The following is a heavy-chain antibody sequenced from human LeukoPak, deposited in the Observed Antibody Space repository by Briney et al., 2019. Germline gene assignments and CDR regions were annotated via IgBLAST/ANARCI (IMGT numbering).Heavy chain of an antibody. V-gene: IGHV3-64D*06. CDR1: GLTFSSHS. CDR3: VRRAYGSSYIDY. Sequence: GGSLRLSCSASGLTFSSHSMNWVRQAPGKGLEFASGINPNGGSTYHADSVKGRFTISRDNSKDTLYLQMSSLRPDDTAVYFCVRRAYGSSYIDYWGRGALVTVSS. J-gene: IGHJ4*02. D-gene: IGHD2-21*01. CDR2: INPNGGST.